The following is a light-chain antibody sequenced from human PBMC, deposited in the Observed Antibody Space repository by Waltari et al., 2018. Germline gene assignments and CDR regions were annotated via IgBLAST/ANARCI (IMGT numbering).Light chain of an antibody. CDR1: QSIGSW. CDR2: EAT. CDR3: QRYNSYPIT. Sequence: DIQMTQSPSTLSASVGDRVTITCRASQSIGSWLAWYQQKPGKAPKLLIYEATSLESGVPSRFSASGSGTEFTLNISSLQPDDFATYYCQRYNSYPITFGPGTKVDI. V-gene: IGKV1-5*03. J-gene: IGKJ3*01.